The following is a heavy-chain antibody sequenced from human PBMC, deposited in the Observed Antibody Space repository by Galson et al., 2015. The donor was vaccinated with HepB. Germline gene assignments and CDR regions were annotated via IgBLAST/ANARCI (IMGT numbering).Heavy chain of an antibody. D-gene: IGHD1-1*01. CDR3: ARLNAPPASLDF. CDR1: GFSFSTYA. J-gene: IGHJ4*01. V-gene: IGHV3-64*02. CDR2: ISSNGGSK. Sequence: SLRLSCAASGFSFSTYAMYWVRQAPGKGLEYVSAISSNGGSKYYADSVKGRFSISRDYSTNTLYLQMGSLRPEDMAVYYCARLNAPPASLDFWGQGTLVTVSS.